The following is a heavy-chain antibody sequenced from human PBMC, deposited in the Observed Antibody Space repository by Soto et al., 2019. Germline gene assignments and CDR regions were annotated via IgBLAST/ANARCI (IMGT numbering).Heavy chain of an antibody. D-gene: IGHD3-10*01. Sequence: ASVKVSCKASGYTFTSYYMNWVRQAPGQGLEWMGVINPTGGSTNYPQNFQGRVTMTRDTSTSTVYMELSSLRSEDAAVYYCARGAGNYFDYWGQGTLVTVSS. J-gene: IGHJ4*02. CDR1: GYTFTSYY. CDR3: ARGAGNYFDY. CDR2: INPTGGST. V-gene: IGHV1-46*01.